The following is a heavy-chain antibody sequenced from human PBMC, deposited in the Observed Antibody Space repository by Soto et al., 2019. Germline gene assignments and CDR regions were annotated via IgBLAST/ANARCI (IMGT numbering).Heavy chain of an antibody. J-gene: IGHJ4*02. CDR1: GDYISNRNYH. D-gene: IGHD5-12*01. V-gene: IGHV4-39*01. CDR3: ARRIVATETFDH. Sequence: PSETLSLTCSVSGDYISNRNYHWGWTRQPPGKGLEWIGSIYYSGNTYYNPSLNSRVTISVDTSKNQFSLTVTSVTAADTAVYYCARRIVATETFDHWGQGTLVTVSS. CDR2: IYYSGNT.